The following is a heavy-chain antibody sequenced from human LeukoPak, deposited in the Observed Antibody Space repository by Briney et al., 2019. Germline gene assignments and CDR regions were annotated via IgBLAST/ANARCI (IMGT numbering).Heavy chain of an antibody. CDR3: ARGTLTFDY. CDR1: GGSISSGSYY. CDR2: IYTSGST. J-gene: IGHJ4*02. Sequence: SETLSLTCTVSGGSISSGSYYWSWIRQPAGKGLEWIGRIYTSGSTNYNPSLKSRVTISVDTSKNQFSLKLSSVTAADTAVYYCARGTLTFDYWGQGTLVTVSS. V-gene: IGHV4-61*02. D-gene: IGHD2-2*01.